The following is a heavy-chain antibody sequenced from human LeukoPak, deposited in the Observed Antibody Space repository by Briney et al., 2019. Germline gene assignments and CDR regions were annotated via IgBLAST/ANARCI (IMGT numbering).Heavy chain of an antibody. V-gene: IGHV1-69*13. CDR1: GGTFSSYA. CDR3: ASGLEPRGAFDI. D-gene: IGHD1-1*01. Sequence: SVKVSCKASGGTFSSYAISWVRQSPGQGLEWMGGIIPIFGTANYAQKFQGRATITADESTSTAYMELSSLRSEDTAVYYCASGLEPRGAFDIWGQGTMVTVSS. J-gene: IGHJ3*02. CDR2: IIPIFGTA.